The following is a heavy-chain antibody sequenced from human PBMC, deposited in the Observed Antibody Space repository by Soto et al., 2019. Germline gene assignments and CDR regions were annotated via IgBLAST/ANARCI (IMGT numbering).Heavy chain of an antibody. Sequence: GASVKVSYKASGDTFTDYYIHWVRQAPGQGLEWMGTVNPSGGHTTYAQHFLGRVTMTRDTSTSTLYVELTSLTSDDTAIYYCARGGHVVVVTAALDYWGQGTLVTVSS. J-gene: IGHJ4*02. D-gene: IGHD2-21*02. V-gene: IGHV1-46*01. CDR2: VNPSGGHT. CDR3: ARGGHVVVVTAALDY. CDR1: GDTFTDYY.